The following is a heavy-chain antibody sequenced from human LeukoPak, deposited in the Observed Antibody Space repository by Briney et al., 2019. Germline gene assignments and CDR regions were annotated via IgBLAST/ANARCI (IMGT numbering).Heavy chain of an antibody. V-gene: IGHV4-59*01. J-gene: IGHJ4*02. CDR2: IYYSGST. Sequence: PSETLSLTCTVSGGSISSYYWSWIRQPPGKGLEWIGYIYYSGSTNYNPSLKSRVTISVDTSKNQFSLKLSSVTAADTAVYYCVRADSHYDILTGYYPYYFDYWGQGTLVTVSS. D-gene: IGHD3-9*01. CDR1: GGSISSYY. CDR3: VRADSHYDILTGYYPYYFDY.